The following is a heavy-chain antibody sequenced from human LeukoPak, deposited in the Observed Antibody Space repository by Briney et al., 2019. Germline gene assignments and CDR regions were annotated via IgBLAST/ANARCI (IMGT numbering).Heavy chain of an antibody. CDR3: AMTTVTTYWFDP. J-gene: IGHJ5*02. Sequence: GASVTVSCTASGGTFSSYAISWVRQAPGQGLEWMGGIIPIFGTANYAQKFQGRVTITADESTSTAYMELSSLRSEDTAVYYCAMTTVTTYWFDPWGQGTLVTVSS. V-gene: IGHV1-69*13. CDR2: IIPIFGTA. CDR1: GGTFSSYA. D-gene: IGHD4-17*01.